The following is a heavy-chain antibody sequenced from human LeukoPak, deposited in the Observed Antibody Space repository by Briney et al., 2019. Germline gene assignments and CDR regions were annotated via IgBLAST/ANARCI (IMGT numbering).Heavy chain of an antibody. D-gene: IGHD3-22*01. CDR2: ITPILGIA. Sequence: GASVKVSCKASGGTFSSYAISWVRQAPGQGLEWMGRITPILGIANYAQKFQGRVTITADKSTSTAYMELSSLRSEDTAVYYCARDNDSSGKGLFDPWGQGTLVTVSS. V-gene: IGHV1-69*04. CDR3: ARDNDSSGKGLFDP. CDR1: GGTFSSYA. J-gene: IGHJ5*02.